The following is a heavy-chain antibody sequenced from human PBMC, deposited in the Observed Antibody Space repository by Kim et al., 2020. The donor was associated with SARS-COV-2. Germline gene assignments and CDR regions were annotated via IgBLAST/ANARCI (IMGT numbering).Heavy chain of an antibody. V-gene: IGHV3-74*01. CDR2: INSDGSST. J-gene: IGHJ6*02. CDR1: GFTFSSYW. Sequence: GGSLRLSCAASGFTFSSYWMHWVRQAPGKGLVWVSRINSDGSSTSYADSVKGRFTISRDNAKNTLYLQMNSLRAEDTAVYYCARVFPITIFGVVYGMDVWGQGTTVTVSS. D-gene: IGHD3-3*01. CDR3: ARVFPITIFGVVYGMDV.